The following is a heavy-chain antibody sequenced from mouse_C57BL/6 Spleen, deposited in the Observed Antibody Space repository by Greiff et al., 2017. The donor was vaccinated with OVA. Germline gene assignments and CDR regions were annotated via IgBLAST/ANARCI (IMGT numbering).Heavy chain of an antibody. V-gene: IGHV1-82*01. CDR1: GYAYTSSW. Sequence: QVQLQQSGPELVKPGASVKISCKASGYAYTSSWMNWVKQRPGKGLEWIGRILPGDGDTIYNEKFKGKAEQAADKSSSTAYMQLSSLTSEDAAVYFCARIGGYAMDYWGQGPSVTVSS. D-gene: IGHD2-14*01. CDR3: ARIGGYAMDY. CDR2: ILPGDGDT. J-gene: IGHJ4*01.